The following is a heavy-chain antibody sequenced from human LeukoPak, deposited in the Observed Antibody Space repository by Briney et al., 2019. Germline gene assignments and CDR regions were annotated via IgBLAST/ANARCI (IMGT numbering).Heavy chain of an antibody. CDR3: ARYSGSQGVEY. J-gene: IGHJ4*02. D-gene: IGHD1-26*01. Sequence: GGSLRLSCAASGFSFSNYRMSWVRQAPGTGLEWVANIKQDGSDKHYVDSVKGRFSVSRDNAKNSLYLQMNSLRAEDTAVYYCARYSGSQGVEYWGQGTLVTVSS. CDR1: GFSFSNYR. V-gene: IGHV3-7*04. CDR2: IKQDGSDK.